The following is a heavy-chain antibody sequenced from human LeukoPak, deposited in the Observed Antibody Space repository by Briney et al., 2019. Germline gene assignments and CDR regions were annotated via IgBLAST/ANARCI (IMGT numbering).Heavy chain of an antibody. CDR1: RGTFSSYA. CDR3: ARESLEWLPPYYFDY. J-gene: IGHJ4*02. V-gene: IGHV1-3*01. Sequence: ASVKVSCKASRGTFSSYAMHWVRQAPGQRLEWMGWINAGNGNTKYSQKFQGRVTMTRNTSISTAYMELSSLRSEDTAVYYCARESLEWLPPYYFDYWGQGTLVTVSS. CDR2: INAGNGNT. D-gene: IGHD3-3*01.